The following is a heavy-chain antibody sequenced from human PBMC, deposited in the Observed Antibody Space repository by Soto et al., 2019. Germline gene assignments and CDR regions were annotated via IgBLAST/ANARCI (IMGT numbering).Heavy chain of an antibody. J-gene: IGHJ6*03. D-gene: IGHD3-3*01. V-gene: IGHV1-18*01. CDR3: ARESSISYYYYMDV. CDR1: GYTFTSYD. CDR2: ISAYNGNT. Sequence: ASVKVSCKASGYTFTSYDISWVRQAPGQGLEWMGWISAYNGNTNYAQKLQGRVTMTTDTSTSTAYMELRSLRSDDTAVYYCARESSISYYYYMDVWGKGTTVTVSS.